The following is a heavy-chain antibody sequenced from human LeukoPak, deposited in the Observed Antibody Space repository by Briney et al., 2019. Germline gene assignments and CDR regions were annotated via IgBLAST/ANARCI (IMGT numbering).Heavy chain of an antibody. V-gene: IGHV4-59*01. CDR3: ARLHSSRAEEFDP. Sequence: PSETLSLTCTVSGGSISSYYWSWIRQSPGKGLEWIGYIYYTGITAYNPSLGSRVTISVDRSNNQFSLGLTSVTAADTAVYYCARLHSSRAEEFDPWGQGTLVTVSS. CDR1: GGSISSYY. CDR2: IYYTGIT. J-gene: IGHJ5*02.